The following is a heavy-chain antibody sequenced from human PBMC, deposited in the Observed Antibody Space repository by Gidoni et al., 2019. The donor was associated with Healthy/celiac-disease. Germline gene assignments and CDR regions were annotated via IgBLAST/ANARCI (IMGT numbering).Heavy chain of an antibody. V-gene: IGHV1-69*06. D-gene: IGHD3-10*01. Sequence: QVPLVQSGAEVTKPGSSVKVSCKASGCPFRRYAISWVRQAPGQGREWMGGIIPIFGTANYAQKFQGRVTITADKSTSTAYMELSSLRSEDTAVYYCARATTMVRGVIGGDWYFDLWGRGTLVTVSS. CDR2: IIPIFGTA. CDR3: ARATTMVRGVIGGDWYFDL. CDR1: GCPFRRYA. J-gene: IGHJ2*01.